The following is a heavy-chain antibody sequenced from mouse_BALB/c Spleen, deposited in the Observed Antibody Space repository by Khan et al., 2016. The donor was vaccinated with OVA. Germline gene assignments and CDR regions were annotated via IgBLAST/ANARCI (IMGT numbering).Heavy chain of an antibody. CDR1: GYTFTSYW. Sequence: VQLQHSGAELVKAGASVKMSCKASGYTFTSYWMHWVKQRLGQGLEWFAETNPTNGRTYYNEKFKSKATLTVDKSSSTAYMLLSGPTFEDSAVYYCARIKKIVATYFDYWGQGTTLTVSS. J-gene: IGHJ2*01. CDR2: TNPTNGRT. D-gene: IGHD1-1*01. V-gene: IGHV1S81*02. CDR3: ARIKKIVATYFDY.